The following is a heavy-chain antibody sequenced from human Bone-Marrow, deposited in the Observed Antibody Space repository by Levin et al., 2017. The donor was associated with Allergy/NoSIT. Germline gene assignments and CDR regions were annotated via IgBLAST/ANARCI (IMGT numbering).Heavy chain of an antibody. J-gene: IGHJ4*02. Sequence: GGSLRLSCTASGFPFHTSAMTWVRRAPGQGLGWVSSISGDADMTSYADSVKGRFTVSRDNSKNMLFLQMDNLRVEDTAVFYCAKGSSGWFQETDSWGQGTLVTVSS. CDR2: ISGDADMT. D-gene: IGHD6-19*01. CDR1: GFPFHTSA. CDR3: AKGSSGWFQETDS. V-gene: IGHV3-23*01.